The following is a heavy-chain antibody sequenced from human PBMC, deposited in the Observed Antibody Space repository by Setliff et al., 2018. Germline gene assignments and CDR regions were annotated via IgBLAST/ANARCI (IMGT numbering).Heavy chain of an antibody. D-gene: IGHD6-19*01. CDR1: EYSFTTYW. J-gene: IGHJ4*02. CDR2: IYPGDSDT. CDR3: ARRPGYSSGPFDY. V-gene: IGHV5-51*01. Sequence: PGESLKISCKASEYSFTTYWIGWVRQMPGKGLEWMGIIYPGDSDTRYSPSFQGQVTISADKSISTAYLQWSSLKASDTAMYYCARRPGYSSGPFDYWGQGTLVTVSS.